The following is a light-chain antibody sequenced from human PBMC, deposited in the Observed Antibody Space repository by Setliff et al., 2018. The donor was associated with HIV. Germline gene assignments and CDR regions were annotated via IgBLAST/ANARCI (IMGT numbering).Light chain of an antibody. CDR2: AVT. J-gene: IGLJ2*01. CDR1: TSDIGGYNF. V-gene: IGLV2-14*03. Sequence: ALTQPASLSGSPGQSITISCTGTTSDIGGYNFVSWYQQHPGKAPKLLIYAVTKRPSGVSARFSASKSGNTASLTISGLQDEDEADYYCNSYTSRSTFRFGGGTK. CDR3: NSYTSRSTFR.